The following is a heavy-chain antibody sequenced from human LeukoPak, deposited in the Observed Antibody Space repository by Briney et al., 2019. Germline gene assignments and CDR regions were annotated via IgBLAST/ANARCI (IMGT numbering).Heavy chain of an antibody. CDR3: ARDLLDSFDI. Sequence: QTLSLTCAISGDSVSSNSAAWDWIRQSPSRGLEWLGRTYYRSKWYNDYAVSVKSLITINPETSKNQFSLQLNSVTPEDAAVCYCARDLLDSFDIWGQGTMITVSS. J-gene: IGHJ3*02. V-gene: IGHV6-1*01. CDR2: TYYRSKWYN. CDR1: GDSVSSNSAA.